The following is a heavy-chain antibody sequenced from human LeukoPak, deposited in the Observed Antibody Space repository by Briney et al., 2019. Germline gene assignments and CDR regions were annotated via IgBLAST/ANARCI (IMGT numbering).Heavy chain of an antibody. Sequence: SETLSLTCAVYGGSFSGYYWSWIRQPPGKGLEWIGEINHSGSTNYNPSLKSRVTISVDTSKNQFSLKLSSVTAADTAVYYCAGDLVRAVADSYTYYYYGMDVWGQGTTVTVSS. CDR3: AGDLVRAVADSYTYYYYGMDV. J-gene: IGHJ6*02. CDR2: INHSGST. V-gene: IGHV4-34*01. D-gene: IGHD6-19*01. CDR1: GGSFSGYY.